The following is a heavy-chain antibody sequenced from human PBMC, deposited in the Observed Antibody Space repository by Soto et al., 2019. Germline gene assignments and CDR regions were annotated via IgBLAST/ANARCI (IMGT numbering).Heavy chain of an antibody. Sequence: QVQLQQWGAGLLKPSETLSLTCAVYGGSFSGYYWSWIRQPPGKGLEWIGEINHSGSTNYNPSLKSRVTISVDTSKNQFSLKLSSVTAADTAVYYCGRGAPGVELIGDDYWGQGALVNVSS. D-gene: IGHD1-7*01. CDR2: INHSGST. CDR1: GGSFSGYY. V-gene: IGHV4-34*01. J-gene: IGHJ4*02. CDR3: GRGAPGVELIGDDY.